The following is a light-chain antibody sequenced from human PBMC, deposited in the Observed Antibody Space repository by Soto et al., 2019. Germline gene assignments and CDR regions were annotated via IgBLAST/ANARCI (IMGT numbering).Light chain of an antibody. CDR2: YAS. Sequence: EIMMTQSPATLSVSPGERATLSCRASQSVRTNIAWYQQKPGQAPRLLIYYASTRATGIPARFSGSGSGTEFTLTISSRQSEDFALYYCQQYNNWPPITFGQGTRLEIK. V-gene: IGKV3-15*01. J-gene: IGKJ5*01. CDR1: QSVRTN. CDR3: QQYNNWPPIT.